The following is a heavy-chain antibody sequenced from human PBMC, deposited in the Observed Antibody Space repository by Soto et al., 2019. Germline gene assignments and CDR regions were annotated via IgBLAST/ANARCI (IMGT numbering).Heavy chain of an antibody. V-gene: IGHV5-51*01. CDR3: ARTGSYESPFYYYGMEI. D-gene: IGHD1-26*01. CDR2: IHPVDSDT. J-gene: IGHJ6*02. CDR1: GYDFTKYW. Sequence: GESLKISCKGSGYDFTKYWVAWVRQMPGKGLEWMGIIHPVDSDTRYSPSFQGQVTISADRSIDTAFLQWSSLKASDTATYFCARTGSYESPFYYYGMEIWRQGTAVTVSS.